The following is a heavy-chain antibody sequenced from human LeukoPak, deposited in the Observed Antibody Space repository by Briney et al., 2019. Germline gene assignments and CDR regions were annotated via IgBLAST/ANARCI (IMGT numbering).Heavy chain of an antibody. J-gene: IGHJ4*02. Sequence: ASVKVSCKASGYTFTNYYMHWVRQAPGQGLEWMGIINPGGGSTSYTQMFQGRVTMTRDTSTSTVYMELSSLRSEDTAVYYCARDLIQSVELGPSTPAYWGQGTLVTVSS. CDR1: GYTFTNYY. CDR2: INPGGGST. V-gene: IGHV1-46*01. CDR3: ARDLIQSVELGPSTPAY. D-gene: IGHD1-7*01.